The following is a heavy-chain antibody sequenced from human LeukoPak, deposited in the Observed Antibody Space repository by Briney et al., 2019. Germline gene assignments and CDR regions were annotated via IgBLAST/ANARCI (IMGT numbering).Heavy chain of an antibody. CDR3: ARVGGKRIAARLGFAY. V-gene: IGHV4-39*07. J-gene: IGHJ4*02. CDR2: IYYGGST. CDR1: GGSISSSSYY. D-gene: IGHD6-6*01. Sequence: SETLSLTCTVSGGSISSSSYYWGWIRQPPGKGLEWIGSIYYGGSTYYNPSLKSRVTISVDTSKNQFSLKLSSVTPADTAVSYSARVGGKRIAARLGFAYWGQGTLVTVSS.